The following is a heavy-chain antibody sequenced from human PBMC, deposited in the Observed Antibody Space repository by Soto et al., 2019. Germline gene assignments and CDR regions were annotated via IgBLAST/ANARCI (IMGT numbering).Heavy chain of an antibody. D-gene: IGHD2-15*01. CDR1: GGSISSISYY. CDR3: ARHTPAISISDH. J-gene: IGHJ4*02. Sequence: SETLSLTCAVSGGSISSISYYWGWIRQPPGKGLEWIGSIYYSGSTYYNPSLKSRVTISVDTSKNQFSLKLSSVTAADTAVYYCARHTPAISISDHWGQGTLVTVSS. CDR2: IYYSGST. V-gene: IGHV4-39*01.